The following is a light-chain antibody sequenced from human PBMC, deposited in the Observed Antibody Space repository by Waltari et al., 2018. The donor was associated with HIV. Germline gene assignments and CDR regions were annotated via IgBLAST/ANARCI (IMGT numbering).Light chain of an antibody. J-gene: IGLJ2*01. Sequence: SYVLTQPPPVSVAPGQTARITCGGNNIGSKRVQRYQQKPGQAPVLVVYDDSDRPSGIPERFSGSNSGNTATLTISRVEAGDEADYYCQVWDSSSDHVVFGGGTKLTVL. CDR2: DDS. V-gene: IGLV3-21*02. CDR1: NIGSKR. CDR3: QVWDSSSDHVV.